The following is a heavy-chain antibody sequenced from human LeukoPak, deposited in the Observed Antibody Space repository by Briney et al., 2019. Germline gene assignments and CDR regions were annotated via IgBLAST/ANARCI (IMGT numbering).Heavy chain of an antibody. CDR3: ARDRCSSTSCYNTPNWFDP. CDR1: GFTSTNYG. J-gene: IGHJ5*02. D-gene: IGHD2-2*02. Sequence: GGSLRLSCAASGFTSTNYGMHWVRQSPGKGLEWVAVISFDGNNKNYADSVKGRFTISRDNAKNSVYLQMNSLRSEDTAFYHCARDRCSSTSCYNTPNWFDPWGQGTLVTVSS. CDR2: ISFDGNNK. V-gene: IGHV3-30*03.